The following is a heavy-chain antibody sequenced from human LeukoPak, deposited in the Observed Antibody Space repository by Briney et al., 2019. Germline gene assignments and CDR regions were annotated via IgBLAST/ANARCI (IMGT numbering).Heavy chain of an antibody. V-gene: IGHV3-21*01. Sequence: GGSLRLSCGASGFTFSRYTMSWVRQAPGKGLKWVASISTSSIYKYYGDPVKGRFTISRDNSRNSAYLQMDSLSPEDTAVYYCARAPVIFGSGTQDAFDIWGQGTMVTVSS. D-gene: IGHD3-10*01. CDR1: GFTFSRYT. J-gene: IGHJ3*02. CDR2: ISTSSIYK. CDR3: ARAPVIFGSGTQDAFDI.